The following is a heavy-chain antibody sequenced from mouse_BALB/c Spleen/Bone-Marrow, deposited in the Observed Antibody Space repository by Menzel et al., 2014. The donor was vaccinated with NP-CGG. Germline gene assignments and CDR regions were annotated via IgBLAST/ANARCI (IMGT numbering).Heavy chain of an antibody. CDR1: GFNIKDTY. D-gene: IGHD1-1*01. Sequence: VQLQQSGAELVKPGASVKLSCTASGFNIKDTYMHWVKQRPEQGLEWIGRIDLANGNTKYDPKFQGKATITAGTSSNTAYLQLSSLTSEDTAVYYCARAQLLRNRGLDYWGQGTTLTVSS. CDR3: ARAQLLRNRGLDY. V-gene: IGHV14-3*02. CDR2: IDLANGNT. J-gene: IGHJ2*01.